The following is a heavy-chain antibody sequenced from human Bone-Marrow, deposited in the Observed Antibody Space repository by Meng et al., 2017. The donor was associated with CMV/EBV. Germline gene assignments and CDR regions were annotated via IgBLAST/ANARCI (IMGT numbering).Heavy chain of an antibody. CDR3: AHSLSRRYFDWLLDFDY. D-gene: IGHD3-9*01. V-gene: IGHV2-5*01. J-gene: IGHJ4*02. Sequence: LSTSGVGVGWIRQPPGKALEWLALIYWNDDKRYSPSLKSRLTITKDTSKNQVVLTMTNMDPVDTATYYCAHSLSRRYFDWLLDFDYWGQGTLVTVSS. CDR1: LSTSGVG. CDR2: IYWNDDK.